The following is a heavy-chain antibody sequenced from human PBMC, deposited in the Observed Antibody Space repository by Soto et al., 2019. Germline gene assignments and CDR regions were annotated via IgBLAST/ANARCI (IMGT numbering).Heavy chain of an antibody. CDR3: AKDLGSSGWSNYYYYGMDV. D-gene: IGHD6-19*01. Sequence: GGSLILSCAASGVTFSSYAMTWVRQAPGKGLEWVSYISSSSTYTNYADSVKGRFTISRDNAKNSLYLQVNSLRAEDTAVYYCAKDLGSSGWSNYYYYGMDVWGQGTTVTVSS. CDR2: ISSSSTYT. V-gene: IGHV3-21*05. CDR1: GVTFSSYA. J-gene: IGHJ6*02.